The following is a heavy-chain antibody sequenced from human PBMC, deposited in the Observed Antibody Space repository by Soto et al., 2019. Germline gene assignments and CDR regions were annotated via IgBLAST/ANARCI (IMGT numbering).Heavy chain of an antibody. D-gene: IGHD2-2*01. CDR2: ISYDGSNK. CDR3: AKLQGYCTSTICRDYYYYGMDV. Sequence: GGSLRLSCAASGFTFSSYGMHWVRQAPGKGLDWVAVISYDGSNKYYADSVKGRFTISRDNSKNTLYLQMNSLRAEDTAVYYCAKLQGYCTSTICRDYYYYGMDVWGQGTTVTVSS. V-gene: IGHV3-30*18. CDR1: GFTFSSYG. J-gene: IGHJ6*02.